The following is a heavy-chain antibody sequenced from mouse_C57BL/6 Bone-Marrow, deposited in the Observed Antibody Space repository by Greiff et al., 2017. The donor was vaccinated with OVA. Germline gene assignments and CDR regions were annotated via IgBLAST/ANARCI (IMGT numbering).Heavy chain of an antibody. J-gene: IGHJ4*01. Sequence: EVQGVESGGGLVQPGGSLKLSCAASGFTFSDYGMAWVRQAPRKGPEWVAFISNLAYSIYYADTVTGRFTISRENAKNTLCLEMSSLRSEDTATYYCARRNYEFYAMDYWGQGTSVTVSS. CDR2: ISNLAYSI. D-gene: IGHD2-1*01. V-gene: IGHV5-15*01. CDR3: ARRNYEFYAMDY. CDR1: GFTFSDYG.